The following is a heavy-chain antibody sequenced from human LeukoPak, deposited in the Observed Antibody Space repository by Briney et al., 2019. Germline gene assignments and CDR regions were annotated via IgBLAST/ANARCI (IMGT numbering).Heavy chain of an antibody. J-gene: IGHJ4*02. CDR2: ISGSGGST. D-gene: IGHD6-6*01. CDR3: AKDRRSINY. Sequence: GGSLRLSCAASGFTFSSNAMSWVRQAPGKGLEWVSAISGSGGSTYYADSVKGRFTISRDNAKNTLYLQMTSLRAEDTAVYYCAKDRRSINYWGQGTLVTVSS. V-gene: IGHV3-23*01. CDR1: GFTFSSNA.